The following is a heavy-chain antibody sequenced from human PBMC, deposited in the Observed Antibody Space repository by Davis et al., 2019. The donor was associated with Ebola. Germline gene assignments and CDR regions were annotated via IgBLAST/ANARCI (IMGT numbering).Heavy chain of an antibody. J-gene: IGHJ6*02. CDR1: GFTFSRYG. D-gene: IGHD1-26*01. Sequence: GESLKISCEASGFTFSRYGMHWVRQAPGKGLEWVASISSTGTYTHYPDSLKGRFTISRDNAKNSLYLRMNSLRGEDTAVYYCTTGGWGFGMDVWGQGTTVNVSS. CDR2: ISSTGTYT. CDR3: TTGGWGFGMDV. V-gene: IGHV3-21*01.